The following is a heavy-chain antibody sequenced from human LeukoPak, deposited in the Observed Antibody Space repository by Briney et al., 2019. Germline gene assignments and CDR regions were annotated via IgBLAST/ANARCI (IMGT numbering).Heavy chain of an antibody. Sequence: SGTLSLTCAVSGGSLSGYYWSWIRQSPGKGLEWIWRIYVSGSTQYNPSLKSRVSMSVDTSKNQFSLRLKFVTAADTGFDYCARDPLTHSGQDYWGQGTLVTVSS. CDR3: ARDPLTHSGQDY. D-gene: IGHD5-12*01. J-gene: IGHJ4*02. CDR2: IYVSGST. CDR1: GGSLSGYY. V-gene: IGHV4-4*07.